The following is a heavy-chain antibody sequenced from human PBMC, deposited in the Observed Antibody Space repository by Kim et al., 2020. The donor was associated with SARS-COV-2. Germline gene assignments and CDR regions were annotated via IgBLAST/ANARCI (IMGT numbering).Heavy chain of an antibody. J-gene: IGHJ5*01. CDR3: ARFAGYIVVVPAASDWFDP. Sequence: ASVKVSCKASGYTFTGYYMHWVRQAPGQGLEWMGRINPNSGGTNYAQKFQGRVTMTRDTSISTAYMELSRLRSDDTAVYYCARFAGYIVVVPAASDWFDPWGQGTLVTVSS. CDR2: INPNSGGT. D-gene: IGHD2-2*01. V-gene: IGHV1-2*06. CDR1: GYTFTGYY.